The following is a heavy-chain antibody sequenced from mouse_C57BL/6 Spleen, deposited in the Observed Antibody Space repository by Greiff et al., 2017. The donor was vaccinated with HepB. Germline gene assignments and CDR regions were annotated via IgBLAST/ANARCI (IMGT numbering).Heavy chain of an antibody. V-gene: IGHV5-6*01. Sequence: EVKLMESGGDLVKPGGSLKLSCAASGFTFSSYGMSWVRQTPDKRLEWVATISSGGSYTYYPDSVKGRFTISRDNAKNTLYLQMSSLKSEDTAMYYCARDYAEVFDYWGQGTTLTVSS. J-gene: IGHJ2*01. CDR2: ISSGGSYT. CDR1: GFTFSSYG. D-gene: IGHD2-4*01. CDR3: ARDYAEVFDY.